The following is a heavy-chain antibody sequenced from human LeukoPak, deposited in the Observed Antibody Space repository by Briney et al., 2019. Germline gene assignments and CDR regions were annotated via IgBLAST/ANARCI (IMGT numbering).Heavy chain of an antibody. D-gene: IGHD6-13*01. CDR3: AKARGSSWTGFFDY. Sequence: GGSLRLSCAASGLTFSSYGMHWVRQAPGKGLEWVAVISYDGSNKYYADSVKGRFTISRDNSKNTLYLQMNSLRAEDTAVYYCAKARGSSWTGFFDYWGQGTLVTVSS. V-gene: IGHV3-30*18. CDR2: ISYDGSNK. J-gene: IGHJ4*02. CDR1: GLTFSSYG.